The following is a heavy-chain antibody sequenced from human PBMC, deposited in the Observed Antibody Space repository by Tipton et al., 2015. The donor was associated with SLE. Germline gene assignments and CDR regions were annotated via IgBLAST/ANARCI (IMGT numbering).Heavy chain of an antibody. CDR3: ARHGGYYFDY. Sequence: TLSLTCTVSGGSISSSSYYWGWIRQPPGKGLEWIGSIYYSGSTYYNPSLKSRVTISEDTSKKQFSLKVSSVNAADTAVYYCARHGGYYFDYWGQGTLVTVSS. CDR1: GGSISSSSYY. J-gene: IGHJ4*02. D-gene: IGHD4-23*01. CDR2: IYYSGST. V-gene: IGHV4-39*07.